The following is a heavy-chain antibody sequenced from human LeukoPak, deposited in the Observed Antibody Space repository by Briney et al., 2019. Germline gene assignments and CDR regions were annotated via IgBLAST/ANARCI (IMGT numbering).Heavy chain of an antibody. J-gene: IGHJ4*02. Sequence: GASVKVSCKASGYTFTSYDINWVRQATGQGLEWMGWMNPNSGNTGYAQKFQGRVTMTRNTSISTAYMELSSLKSEDTAVYYCARVDTAAAATIDYWGQGTLVTVSS. D-gene: IGHD6-25*01. CDR3: ARVDTAAAATIDY. CDR1: GYTFTSYD. V-gene: IGHV1-8*01. CDR2: MNPNSGNT.